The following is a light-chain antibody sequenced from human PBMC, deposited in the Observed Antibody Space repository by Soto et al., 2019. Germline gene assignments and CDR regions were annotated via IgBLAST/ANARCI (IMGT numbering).Light chain of an antibody. J-gene: IGLJ1*01. CDR2: DVS. CDR1: SSYVGGYNY. V-gene: IGLV2-14*01. Sequence: QSALTQPASVSGSPGQSITISCTGTSSYVGGYNYVSWYQQHPGKASKLMICDVSNRPSGVSNRFSGSKSGNTASLTISGLQAEDEADYYCSSYTSSSTLDYVFGTGTKLTVL. CDR3: SSYTSSSTLDYV.